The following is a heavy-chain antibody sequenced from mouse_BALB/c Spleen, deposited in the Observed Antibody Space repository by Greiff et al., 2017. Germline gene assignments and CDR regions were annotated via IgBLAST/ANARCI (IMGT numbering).Heavy chain of an antibody. D-gene: IGHD4-1*01. V-gene: IGHV2-4-1*01. CDR1: GFSLTSYG. Sequence: QVQLQQSGPGLVQPSQSLSITCTVSGFSLTSYGVHWVRQSPGKGLEWLGVIWSGGSTDYNAAFISRLSISKDNSKSQVFLKMNSLQTDDTAMYYCAREENWDRFAYWGQGTLVTVSA. CDR3: AREENWDRFAY. CDR2: IWSGGST. J-gene: IGHJ3*01.